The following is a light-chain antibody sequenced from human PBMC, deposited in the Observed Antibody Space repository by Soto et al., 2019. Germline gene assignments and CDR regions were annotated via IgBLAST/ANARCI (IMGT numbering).Light chain of an antibody. CDR2: DTS. V-gene: IGKV3-20*01. Sequence: EIVLTQGPSTLYLSPGKRATLSCRASQSLTNSFIAWYQQKPGQAPRLLIYDTSSRATGIPDRFSGSGSGTDFTLTISRLEPEDFAVYYCQQYGSSPITFGQGTRLEIK. CDR3: QQYGSSPIT. J-gene: IGKJ5*01. CDR1: QSLTNSF.